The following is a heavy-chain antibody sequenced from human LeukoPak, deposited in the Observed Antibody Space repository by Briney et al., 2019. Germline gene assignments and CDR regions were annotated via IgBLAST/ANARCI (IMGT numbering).Heavy chain of an antibody. J-gene: IGHJ4*02. Sequence: SETLSLTCTVSGGPISGYYWRCLRHPPEKALQCIGYIFYSGSTNYNPSLKSRVTISVDTSKNQFSLKLSSVTAADTAVYYCARGEWDLLFDYWGQGTLVTVSS. D-gene: IGHD1-26*01. CDR1: GGPISGYY. V-gene: IGHV4-59*01. CDR2: IFYSGST. CDR3: ARGEWDLLFDY.